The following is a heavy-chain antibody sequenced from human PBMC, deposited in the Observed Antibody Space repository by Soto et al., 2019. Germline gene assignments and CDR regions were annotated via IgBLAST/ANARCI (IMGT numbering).Heavy chain of an antibody. Sequence: ASVKVSCKASGYTFTSYGISWVRQAPGQGLEWMGWISAYNGNTNYAQKLQGRVTMTTDTSTSTAYMELRSLRSDDTAVYYCARDKYDFWSGSTRTVIWGQGTLVTSPQ. CDR1: GYTFTSYG. D-gene: IGHD3-3*01. CDR3: ARDKYDFWSGSTRTVI. V-gene: IGHV1-18*04. J-gene: IGHJ4*02. CDR2: ISAYNGNT.